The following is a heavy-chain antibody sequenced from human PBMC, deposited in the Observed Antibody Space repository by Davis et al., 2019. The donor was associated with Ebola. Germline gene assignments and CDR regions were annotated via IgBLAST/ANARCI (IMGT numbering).Heavy chain of an antibody. CDR3: AKDTSNVWFDV. D-gene: IGHD6-19*01. Sequence: GESLKISCDVSGFAVRNTHMSWVRQAPGKGLEWVSGMYGGDTHYADSVKGRFTISRDNSKNTLHLQMNSLRGEDTAIYCCAKDTSNVWFDVWGQGTMVTVSS. CDR2: MYGGDT. J-gene: IGHJ3*01. CDR1: GFAVRNTH. V-gene: IGHV3-53*01.